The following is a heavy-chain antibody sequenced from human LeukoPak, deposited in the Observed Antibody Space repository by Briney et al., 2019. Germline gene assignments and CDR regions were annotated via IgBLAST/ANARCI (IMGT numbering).Heavy chain of an antibody. CDR3: ARDRGGDAFDI. Sequence: GGSLRLSCAASGFTFSSYNMNWVRQPPGKGLEWVSYINSLSSTIYYADSVKGRFTISRDNAKNSLYLQMNSLRAEDTAVYYCARDRGGDAFDIWGQGTMVTVSS. V-gene: IGHV3-48*04. D-gene: IGHD3-16*01. J-gene: IGHJ3*02. CDR2: INSLSSTI. CDR1: GFTFSSYN.